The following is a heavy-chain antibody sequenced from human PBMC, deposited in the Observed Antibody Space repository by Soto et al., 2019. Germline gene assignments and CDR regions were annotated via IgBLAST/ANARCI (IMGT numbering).Heavy chain of an antibody. CDR1: GFTFSNYA. V-gene: IGHV3-23*01. CDR3: AYYGSGSYYYFDH. Sequence: GGSLRLSCAASGFTFSNYAMTWVRQAPGKGLEWVSAIRSNGDTTYYADSMKGRFTISRDNSKNTLFLQMNSLRAEDTAVYYCAYYGSGSYYYFDHWGQGTLVTVSS. CDR2: IRSNGDTT. D-gene: IGHD3-10*01. J-gene: IGHJ4*02.